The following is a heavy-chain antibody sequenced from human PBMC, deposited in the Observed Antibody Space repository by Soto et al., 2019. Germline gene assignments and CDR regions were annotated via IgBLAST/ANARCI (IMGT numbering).Heavy chain of an antibody. CDR1: GGSTSNYY. Sequence: QAQLQELGPGLVKPSETLSLTCTVSGGSTSNYYWSWIRQPPGQGLEWFRYIYYTGNTRSTNYEHALKNRLTVSVETSKNYSSLSLTSVTAADTAVYYCAIHVRCSAGACYLFDYWGQGTLVTVSS. D-gene: IGHD2-15*01. V-gene: IGHV4-59*08. J-gene: IGHJ4*02. CDR2: IYYTGNTRST. CDR3: AIHVRCSAGACYLFDY.